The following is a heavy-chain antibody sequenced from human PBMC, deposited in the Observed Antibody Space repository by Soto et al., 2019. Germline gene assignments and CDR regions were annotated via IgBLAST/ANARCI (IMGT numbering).Heavy chain of an antibody. J-gene: IGHJ3*02. CDR3: AREGIAGADAFDI. CDR2: IYYSGST. D-gene: IGHD6-19*01. Sequence: LSLTCTVSGGSISSYYWSWIRQPPGKGLEWIGYIYYSGSTNYNPSLKSRVTISVDTSKNQFSLKLSSVTAADTAVYYCAREGIAGADAFDIWGQGTMVTVS. V-gene: IGHV4-59*01. CDR1: GGSISSYY.